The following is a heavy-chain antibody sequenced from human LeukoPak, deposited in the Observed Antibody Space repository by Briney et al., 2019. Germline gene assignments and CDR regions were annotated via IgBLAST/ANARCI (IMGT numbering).Heavy chain of an antibody. CDR1: GFTFSSYA. CDR2: IVGSGGGT. Sequence: GGSLRLSCAASGFTFSSYAMTWVRQAPGKGLEWVSTIVGSGGGTYYADSVKGRFTISRDNSKSTLSLQMNSLRAEDTAVYYCARGKAAGQVDLFDPWGQGTLVTVSS. CDR3: ARGKAAGQVDLFDP. D-gene: IGHD6-13*01. J-gene: IGHJ5*02. V-gene: IGHV3-23*01.